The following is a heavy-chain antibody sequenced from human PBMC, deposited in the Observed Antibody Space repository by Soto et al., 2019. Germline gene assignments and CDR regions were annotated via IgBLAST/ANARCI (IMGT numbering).Heavy chain of an antibody. D-gene: IGHD6-6*01. CDR2: IIPIFGTA. V-gene: IGHV1-69*13. CDR1: GGTFSSYA. CDR3: VASLSSSALSSYDY. J-gene: IGHJ4*02. Sequence: SVKVSCKGSGGTFSSYAVSWVRQAPGQGLEWMGGIIPIFGTANYAQKFQGRVTITADESTSTAYMELSSLRSEDTAVYYCVASLSSSALSSYDYWGQGTLVTVSS.